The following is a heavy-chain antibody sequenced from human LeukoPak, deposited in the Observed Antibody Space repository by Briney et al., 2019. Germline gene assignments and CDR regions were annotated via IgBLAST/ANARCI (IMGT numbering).Heavy chain of an antibody. V-gene: IGHV4-59*08. CDR3: ATSPTVTTYYFDY. CDR1: GGSISSFY. D-gene: IGHD4-17*01. CDR2: IYYSGST. Sequence: SETLSLTCTVSGGSISSFYWSWIRQPPGKGLEWIGYIYYSGSTYYNPSLKSRVTISVDTSKNQFSLKLSSVTAADTAVYYCATSPTVTTYYFDYWGQGTLVTVSS. J-gene: IGHJ4*02.